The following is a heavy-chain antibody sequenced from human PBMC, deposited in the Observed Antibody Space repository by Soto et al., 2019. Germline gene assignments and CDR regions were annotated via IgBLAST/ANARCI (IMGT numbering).Heavy chain of an antibody. CDR2: ISGSGGST. D-gene: IGHD3-22*01. J-gene: IGHJ4*02. CDR1: GFTFSSYA. Sequence: EVQLLESGGGLVQPGGSLRLSCAASGFTFSSYAISWVRQAPGKGLEWVSAISGSGGSTYYADSVKGRFTISRDNSKNTLYLQMNSLRAEDTAVYYCAKDPGAGWLQNYFDYWGQGTLVTVSS. CDR3: AKDPGAGWLQNYFDY. V-gene: IGHV3-23*01.